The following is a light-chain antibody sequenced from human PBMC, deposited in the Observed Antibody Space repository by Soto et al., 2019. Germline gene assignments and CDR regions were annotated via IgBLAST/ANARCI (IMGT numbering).Light chain of an antibody. J-gene: IGKJ1*01. CDR2: DTS. V-gene: IGKV3-11*01. CDR3: QQRSNWPWT. CDR1: QSVSSY. Sequence: EIVLTQSPGTLSLSPGESATLSCRASQSVSSYLAWYQQKPGRAPRLLIYDTSNRATGIPARFSGSGSATDFTLTISSLEPEDFAVYYCQQRSNWPWTFGQGTKVDIK.